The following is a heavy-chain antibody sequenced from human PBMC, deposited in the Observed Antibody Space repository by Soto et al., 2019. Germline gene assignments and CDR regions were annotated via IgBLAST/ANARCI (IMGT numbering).Heavy chain of an antibody. CDR1: GFTFSSYA. CDR3: ARDRYDFWSGYSDNNWFDP. D-gene: IGHD3-3*01. CDR2: ISYDGSNK. V-gene: IGHV3-30-3*01. Sequence: PGGSLRLSCAASGFTFSSYAMHWVRQAPGKGLEWVAVISYDGSNKYYADSVKGRFTISRDNSKNTLYLQMNSLRAEDTAVYYCARDRYDFWSGYSDNNWFDPWGQGTLVTVSS. J-gene: IGHJ5*02.